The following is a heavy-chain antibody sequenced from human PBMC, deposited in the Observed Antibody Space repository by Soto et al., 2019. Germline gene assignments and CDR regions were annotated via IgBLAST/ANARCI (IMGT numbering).Heavy chain of an antibody. J-gene: IGHJ3*02. V-gene: IGHV3-23*01. CDR2: VGGSNSDT. D-gene: IGHD2-8*01. CDR1: GFRFSNYA. Sequence: EVQLLESGGGLVQPGGSLEISCGASGFRFSNYAMSWVRQAPGKGPEWVSSVGGSNSDTDYADSVKGLFTIARDNSKNTLYLQMNSLRAEDTAIYFCAKDFIPMNGVYDAFHIWGQGTTATVSS. CDR3: AKDFIPMNGVYDAFHI.